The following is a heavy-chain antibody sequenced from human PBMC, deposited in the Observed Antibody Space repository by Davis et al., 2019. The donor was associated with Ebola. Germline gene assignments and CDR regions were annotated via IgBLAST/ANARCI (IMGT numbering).Heavy chain of an antibody. CDR3: ARVRSFDY. J-gene: IGHJ4*02. CDR2: IYYSGST. V-gene: IGHV4-61*01. CDR1: GGSVSSGSYY. Sequence: SETLSLTCTVSGGSVSSGSYYWSWIRQPPGKGLEWIGYIYYSGSTNYNPSLKSRVTISVDTSKNQFSLKLSSVTAADTAVYYCARVRSFDYWGQGTLVTVSS.